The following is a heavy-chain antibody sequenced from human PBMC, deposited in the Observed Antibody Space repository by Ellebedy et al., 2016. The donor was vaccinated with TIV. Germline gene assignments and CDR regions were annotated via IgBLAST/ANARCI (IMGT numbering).Heavy chain of an antibody. D-gene: IGHD6-13*01. CDR1: GFTFSSDS. V-gene: IGHV3-21*01. CDR3: ARELAAAGFFDY. CDR2: ISSSNDYI. J-gene: IGHJ4*02. Sequence: GESLKISCAASGFTFSSDSMNWVRQAPGKGLEWLSSISSSNDYIYYADSVKGRFTISRDNAKNSLYLQMNSLRAEDTAVICCARELAAAGFFDYWGQGTLVTVSS.